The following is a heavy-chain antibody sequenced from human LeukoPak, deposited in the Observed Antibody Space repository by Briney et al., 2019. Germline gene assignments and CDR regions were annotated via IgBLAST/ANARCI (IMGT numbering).Heavy chain of an antibody. CDR3: ARGSGVAVGMDV. Sequence: SETLSLTCTVSGGSIYSHYWSWDRQSAGKGLEWIGRFFTGGSTYYNPSLESRVTMSVDTSKNQFSLKLRSVTAADTAVYFCARGSGVAVGMDVWGQGTTVIVS. CDR1: GGSIYSHY. V-gene: IGHV4-4*07. J-gene: IGHJ6*02. CDR2: FFTGGST. D-gene: IGHD6-19*01.